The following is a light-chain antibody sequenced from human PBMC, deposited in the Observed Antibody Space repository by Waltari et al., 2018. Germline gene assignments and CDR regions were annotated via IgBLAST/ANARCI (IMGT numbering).Light chain of an antibody. CDR3: QQYYSTPWT. J-gene: IGKJ1*01. Sequence: DIVLTQTTDSMAVSLGERANIHCKSSTSVLYSSNNKNYLAWYQQKPGQPPKLLIYWASTRESGVPDRFSGSGSGTDFTLTISSLQAEDVAVYYCQQYYSTPWTFGQGTKVEIK. V-gene: IGKV4-1*01. CDR2: WAS. CDR1: TSVLYSSNNKNY.